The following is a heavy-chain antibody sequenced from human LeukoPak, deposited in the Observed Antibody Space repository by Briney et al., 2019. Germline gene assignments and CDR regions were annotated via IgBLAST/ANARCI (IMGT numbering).Heavy chain of an antibody. CDR2: IYSSGSA. CDR3: TRNPSSGNWFNP. CDR1: GGSISGYY. V-gene: IGHV4-4*07. D-gene: IGHD7-27*01. J-gene: IGHJ5*02. Sequence: SETLSLTCTVSGGSISGYYWSWIRQPAGKGLELIGRIYSSGSANYNPSLKSRVTMSVDTSKNQFSLKLSSVTAADTAVYYCTRNPSSGNWFNPWGQGTLVTVSS.